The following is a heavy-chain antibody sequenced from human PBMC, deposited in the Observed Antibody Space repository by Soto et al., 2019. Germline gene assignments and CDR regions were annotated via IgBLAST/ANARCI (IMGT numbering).Heavy chain of an antibody. J-gene: IGHJ3*02. Sequence: EVQLLESGGGLVQPGGSLRLSCAASGFTFSSYAMSWVRQAPGKGLEWVSAISGSGGSTYYADSVKGRFTISRDNSKNQLYPQTNSVRAEDRAVYYCAKDRVATLGGSAFDIWGQGTMVTVSS. CDR1: GFTFSSYA. CDR3: AKDRVATLGGSAFDI. CDR2: ISGSGGST. V-gene: IGHV3-23*01. D-gene: IGHD5-12*01.